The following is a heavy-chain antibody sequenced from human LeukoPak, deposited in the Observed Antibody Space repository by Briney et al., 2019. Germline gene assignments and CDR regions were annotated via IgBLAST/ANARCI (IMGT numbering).Heavy chain of an antibody. J-gene: IGHJ3*02. Sequence: SGTLSLTCTVSGGSISSGGYYWSWIRQHPGKGLEWIGYIYYSGSTYYNPSLKSRVTISVDTSKNQFSLKLSSVTAADTAVYYCALYGEKTSDAFDIWGQGTMVTVSS. CDR3: ALYGEKTSDAFDI. CDR1: GGSISSGGYY. V-gene: IGHV4-31*03. CDR2: IYYSGST. D-gene: IGHD4-17*01.